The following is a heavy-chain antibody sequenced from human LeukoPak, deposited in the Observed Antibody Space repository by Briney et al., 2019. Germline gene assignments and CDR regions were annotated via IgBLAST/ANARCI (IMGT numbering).Heavy chain of an antibody. D-gene: IGHD6-13*01. CDR2: ISDSGNT. V-gene: IGHV3-23*01. CDR1: GFTSSSYA. Sequence: PGGSLRLSCAASGFTSSSYAMSWVRQAPGKGLEWVSAISDSGNTYHADSVKGRFTISRDNAKNSLYLQMNSLRAEDTAVYYCARIGASSWYEDYWGQGTLVTVSS. CDR3: ARIGASSWYEDY. J-gene: IGHJ4*02.